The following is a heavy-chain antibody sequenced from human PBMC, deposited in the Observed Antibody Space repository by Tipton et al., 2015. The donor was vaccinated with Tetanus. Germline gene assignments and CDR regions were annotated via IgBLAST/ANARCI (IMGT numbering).Heavy chain of an antibody. CDR3: ARDQARGARGWNYFGY. Sequence: TLSLTCTVSGGSISSGGYYWSWIRQHPGKGLEWIGDIYYSGRTYYNPSLKSRVTISVDTSKNQFSLKLNSVTAADTAVYYCARDQARGARGWNYFGYWGQGTLVTVSS. J-gene: IGHJ4*02. CDR1: GGSISSGGYY. CDR2: IYYSGRT. D-gene: IGHD1-26*01. V-gene: IGHV4-31*03.